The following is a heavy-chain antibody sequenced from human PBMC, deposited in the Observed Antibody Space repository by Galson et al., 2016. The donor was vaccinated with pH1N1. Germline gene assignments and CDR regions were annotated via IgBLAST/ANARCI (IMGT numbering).Heavy chain of an antibody. D-gene: IGHD5-24*01. V-gene: IGHV3-21*01. CDR2: ISSGSSYI. J-gene: IGHJ4*02. CDR1: GFTFSSYS. Sequence: SLRLSCAASGFTFSSYSMNWVRQAPGKGLEWVSFISSGSSYIYYADSVKGRFTISRDNAKNSLYLQMNSLRAEDTAVYYCVKGGRDDYNPYFEQWGQGTLVTVSS. CDR3: VKGGRDDYNPYFEQ.